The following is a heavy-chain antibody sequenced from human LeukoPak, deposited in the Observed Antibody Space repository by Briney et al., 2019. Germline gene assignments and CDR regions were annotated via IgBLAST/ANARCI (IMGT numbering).Heavy chain of an antibody. V-gene: IGHV4-61*02. J-gene: IGHJ3*02. CDR2: IYTSGST. D-gene: IGHD3-22*01. CDR1: GDSISSGDYY. Sequence: SETLSLTCTVSGDSISSGDYYWSWIRQPAGQGLEWIGRIYTSGSTNYNPSLKSRVTISVDTSKNQFSLKLSSVTAADTAVYYCARIVDDDAFDIWGQGTMVTVSS. CDR3: ARIVDDDAFDI.